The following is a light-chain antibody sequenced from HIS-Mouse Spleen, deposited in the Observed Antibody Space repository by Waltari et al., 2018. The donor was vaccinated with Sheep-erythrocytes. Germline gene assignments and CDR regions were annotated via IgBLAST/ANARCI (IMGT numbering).Light chain of an antibody. CDR1: SSDVGGYNY. CDR3: SSYAGSNNWV. J-gene: IGLJ3*02. Sequence: QSALTQPPSASGSPGPSVPIPCTGTSSDVGGYNYVSWYQQHPGKAPKRMIYEVSKRPSGVPDRFSGSKSGNTASLTVSGLQAEDEADYYCSSYAGSNNWVFGGGTKLTVL. CDR2: EVS. V-gene: IGLV2-8*01.